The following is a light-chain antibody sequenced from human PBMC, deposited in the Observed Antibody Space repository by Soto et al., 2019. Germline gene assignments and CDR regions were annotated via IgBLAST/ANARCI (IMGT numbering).Light chain of an antibody. CDR3: QQYNNWPPIT. V-gene: IGKV3-15*01. CDR2: GAS. CDR1: QSVSSN. Sequence: EVVMTQSPATLSVSPCERATLSCSASQSVSSNLAWYQQKPGQAPRLLIYGASTRATGIPARFSGSGSGTEFTLTISSLQSEDFAVYYCQQYNNWPPITFGQGTRLEIK. J-gene: IGKJ5*01.